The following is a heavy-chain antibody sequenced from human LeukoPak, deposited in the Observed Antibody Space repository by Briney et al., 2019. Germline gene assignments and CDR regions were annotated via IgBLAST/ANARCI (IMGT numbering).Heavy chain of an antibody. CDR2: INSDGSST. V-gene: IGHV3-74*01. CDR3: AFLGSSSGAYYYYYGMDV. D-gene: IGHD6-19*01. Sequence: TGGSLRLSCAASGFTFSSYWMHWVRQAPGKGLVWVSRINSDGSSTSYAESVKGRFTISRDNAKNTLYLQMNSLRAEDTAVYYCAFLGSSSGAYYYYYGMDVWGQGTTVTVSS. J-gene: IGHJ6*02. CDR1: GFTFSSYW.